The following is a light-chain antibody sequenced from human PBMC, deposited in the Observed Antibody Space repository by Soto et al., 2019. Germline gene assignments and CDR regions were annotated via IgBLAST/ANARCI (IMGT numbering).Light chain of an antibody. Sequence: QSALTQPASVSGSPGQSITISCTGTSRDVGGYNYVSWYQQHPGKAPKLMIYDVSNRPSGVSNRFSGSKSGNTASLTISGLQAEDEADYYCSSYTSSSLHVFGTGTQLTVL. J-gene: IGLJ1*01. CDR3: SSYTSSSLHV. CDR2: DVS. CDR1: SRDVGGYNY. V-gene: IGLV2-14*03.